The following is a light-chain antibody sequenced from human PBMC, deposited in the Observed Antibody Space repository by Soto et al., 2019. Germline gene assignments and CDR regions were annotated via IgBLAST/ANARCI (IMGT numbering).Light chain of an antibody. V-gene: IGKV1-5*01. CDR3: KQYNNGLP. Sequence: ISVIDSPSTLSASVGDRVTITCRASQSISSRLAWYQQKSGNAPNLLIYDASSLEGGVPSRFSGSASETEFTLTISSRQPNDFVTDYCKQYNNGLPFGHASKV. CDR1: QSISSR. J-gene: IGKJ1*01. CDR2: DAS.